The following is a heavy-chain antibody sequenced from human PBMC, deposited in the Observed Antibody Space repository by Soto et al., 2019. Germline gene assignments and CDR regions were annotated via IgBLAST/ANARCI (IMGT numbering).Heavy chain of an antibody. Sequence: EVQLSESGGGLVQPGGSLRLSCAASGFSFGGYAMNWVRQGPGKGLEWVAGLSGSGATTYYADSVRGRFTISRDNSGSILYLQMHSLRAGDTAVYYCAKSGGGYTVRPWFDPWGQGTLVTVSS. J-gene: IGHJ5*02. CDR3: AKSGGGYTVRPWFDP. CDR1: GFSFGGYA. CDR2: LSGSGATT. V-gene: IGHV3-23*01. D-gene: IGHD1-26*01.